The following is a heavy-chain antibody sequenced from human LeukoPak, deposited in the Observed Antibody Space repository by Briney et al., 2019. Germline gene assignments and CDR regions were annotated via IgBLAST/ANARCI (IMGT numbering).Heavy chain of an antibody. D-gene: IGHD6-13*01. CDR2: LNQDGSEK. CDR1: GFSFSSYW. V-gene: IGHV3-7*01. J-gene: IGHJ3*02. CDR3: ARGVSWVPGAFDI. Sequence: GGSLRLSCAVSGFSFSSYWMSWVRQAPGKGLEWVASLNQDGSEKHYVDSGKGRFTISRDNAEKSLYLQMNTLRAEDTAVYYCARGVSWVPGAFDIWDQGTMITVSS.